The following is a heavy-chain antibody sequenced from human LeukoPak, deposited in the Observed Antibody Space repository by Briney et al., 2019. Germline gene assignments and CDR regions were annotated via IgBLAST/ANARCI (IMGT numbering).Heavy chain of an antibody. CDR2: IRCDGNNK. D-gene: IGHD2-2*01. J-gene: IGHJ4*02. Sequence: GGSLRLSCAASGFLFRTYGMNWVRQPPGKGLEWVALIRCDGNNKYYADSVKGRFTISRDNSKNTLYLQMNSLRAEDTAVYYCASNQRPLVVVPAAMRYWGQGTLVTVSS. CDR3: ASNQRPLVVVPAAMRY. CDR1: GFLFRTYG. V-gene: IGHV3-30*02.